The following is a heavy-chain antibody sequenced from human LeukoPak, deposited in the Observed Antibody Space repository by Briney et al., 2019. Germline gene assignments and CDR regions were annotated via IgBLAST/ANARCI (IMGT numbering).Heavy chain of an antibody. CDR1: GGTFSSYA. D-gene: IGHD1-26*01. J-gene: IGHJ3*02. Sequence: GASVKVSCKASGGTFSSYAISWVRQAPGQGLEWMGGIIPIFGTANYAQKFQGRVTITADKSTSTAYMELSSLRSKDTAVYYCASKVGATWNAFDIWGQGTMVTVSS. CDR3: ASKVGATWNAFDI. V-gene: IGHV1-69*06. CDR2: IIPIFGTA.